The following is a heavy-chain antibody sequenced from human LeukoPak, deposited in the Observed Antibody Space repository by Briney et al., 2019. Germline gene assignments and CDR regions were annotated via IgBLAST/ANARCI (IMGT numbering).Heavy chain of an antibody. V-gene: IGHV3-23*01. CDR2: ISGSGGST. J-gene: IGHJ4*02. Sequence: GGSLRLSCEGTGFTFSSYSMNWVRQAPGKGLEWVSAISGSGGSTYYADSVKGRFTISRDNSKNTLYLQMNSLRAEDTAVYYCAKVIGSYYGGFDYWGQGTLVTVSS. D-gene: IGHD1-26*01. CDR1: GFTFSSYS. CDR3: AKVIGSYYGGFDY.